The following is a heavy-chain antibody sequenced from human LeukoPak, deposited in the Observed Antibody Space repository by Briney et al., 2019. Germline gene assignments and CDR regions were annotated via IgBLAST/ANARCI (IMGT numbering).Heavy chain of an antibody. V-gene: IGHV1-2*02. CDR1: GYTFTDYY. CDR3: ARNAYCVSTNCYAWFDP. CDR2: IVPHSGGT. J-gene: IGHJ5*02. Sequence: ASVKVSCKASGYTFTDYYIHWVRQAPGQGLEWMGWIVPHSGGTNYAQNYQGRITMTRDTSISTAYMELSSLRSDDTAVYYCARNAYCVSTNCYAWFDPWGQGTLVTVSS. D-gene: IGHD2-2*01.